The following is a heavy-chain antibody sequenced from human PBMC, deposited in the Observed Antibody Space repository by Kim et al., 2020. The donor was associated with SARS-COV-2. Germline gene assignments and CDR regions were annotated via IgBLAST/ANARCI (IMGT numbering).Heavy chain of an antibody. V-gene: IGHV3-30*18. J-gene: IGHJ4*02. D-gene: IGHD2-21*02. CDR1: GFTFSSYG. Sequence: GGSLRLSCAASGFTFSSYGIHWVRQAPGKGLEWVSIISYDGSYTYYADSVKGRFTISRDNSNNMLSLQMNSLRPEDTAVYYCAKVRRAGCDSNWSPDYWGRGTLVTVSS. CDR3: AKVRRAGCDSNWSPDY. CDR2: ISYDGSYT.